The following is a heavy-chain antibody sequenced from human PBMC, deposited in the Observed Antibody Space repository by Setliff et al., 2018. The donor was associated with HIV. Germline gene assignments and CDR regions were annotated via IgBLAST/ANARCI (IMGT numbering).Heavy chain of an antibody. V-gene: IGHV3-15*01. CDR2: IKSKTNGGDGTA. CDR1: GFTFTDAW. Sequence: GGSLRLSCAGSGFTFTDAWLSWVRQAPGKGLEWVVRIKSKTNGGDGTAGYATPVRGRFTISRDESRDTVYLQMNSLKTEDTAMYYCTTAPFTMIIVDINKGAFDIWGQGTMVTVSS. CDR3: TTAPFTMIIVDINKGAFDI. J-gene: IGHJ3*02. D-gene: IGHD3-22*01.